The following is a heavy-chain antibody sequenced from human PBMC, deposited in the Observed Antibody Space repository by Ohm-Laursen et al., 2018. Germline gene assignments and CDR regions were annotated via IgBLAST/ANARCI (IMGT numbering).Heavy chain of an antibody. CDR1: GFTFSSYA. Sequence: GSLRLSCAASGFTFSSYAMSWVRQAPGKGLEWVSAISGNGGSTYYTDSVKGRFTISRDNFKKTLYLQMNSLRAEDTAVYYCAKDRGVGTYGDSYDYWGQGTLVTVSS. CDR2: ISGNGGST. D-gene: IGHD4-17*01. J-gene: IGHJ4*02. V-gene: IGHV3-23*01. CDR3: AKDRGVGTYGDSYDY.